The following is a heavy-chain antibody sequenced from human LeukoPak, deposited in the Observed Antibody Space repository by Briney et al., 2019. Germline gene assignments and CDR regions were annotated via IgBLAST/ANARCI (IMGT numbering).Heavy chain of an antibody. CDR2: ISGSGDST. CDR3: ARVDYGDSQYFQH. Sequence: GGSLRLSCAASGFTFSSYVLSWVRQAPGKGLEWVSAISGSGDSTYYADSVKGRFTISRDNSKNTLYLQMNNLRAEDTAVYYCARVDYGDSQYFQHWGQGTLVTVSS. J-gene: IGHJ1*01. V-gene: IGHV3-23*01. D-gene: IGHD4-17*01. CDR1: GFTFSSYV.